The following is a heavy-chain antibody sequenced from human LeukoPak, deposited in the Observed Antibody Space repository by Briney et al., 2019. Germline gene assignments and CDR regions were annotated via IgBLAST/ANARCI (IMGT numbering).Heavy chain of an antibody. CDR3: ARDFGPRLYAFDV. J-gene: IGHJ3*01. V-gene: IGHV3-48*04. D-gene: IGHD3-16*01. CDR2: ISVSSRNVV. Sequence: GGSLRLSCAASGFTFSSYSMNWVRQAPGKGLEWLSYISVSSRNVVDYADSVKGRFTISRDDAKNSLYLQMNSLRAEDTAVYFCARDFGPRLYAFDVWGQGTMITVSS. CDR1: GFTFSSYS.